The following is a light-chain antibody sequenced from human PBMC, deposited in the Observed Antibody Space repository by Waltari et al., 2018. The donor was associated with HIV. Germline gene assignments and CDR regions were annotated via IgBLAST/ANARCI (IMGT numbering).Light chain of an antibody. CDR3: SSYSTITSLYV. Sequence: QSALAQPASVSGSPGQSITISCAGAFADIGPDLHVPWYQQHPGRTPRLIIYMLSSRPSGVSDRFSGSSSGMSATLTISGLQSDDEAHYYCSSYSTITSLYVFGTGTRVTVL. V-gene: IGLV2-14*01. J-gene: IGLJ1*01. CDR1: FADIGPDLH. CDR2: MLS.